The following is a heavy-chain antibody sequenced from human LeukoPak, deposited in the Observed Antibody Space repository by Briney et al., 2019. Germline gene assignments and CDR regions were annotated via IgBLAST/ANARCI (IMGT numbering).Heavy chain of an antibody. J-gene: IGHJ5*02. CDR1: GGTFNSYT. CDR2: IIPILGIA. D-gene: IGHD6-13*01. Sequence: ASVKVSCKASGGTFNSYTISWVRLAPGQGLEWMGRIIPILGIANYAQKFQGRVTITADKSTSTAYMELSSLRSEDTAVYYCARGTGQSSSTNWFDPWGQGTLVTVSS. V-gene: IGHV1-69*02. CDR3: ARGTGQSSSTNWFDP.